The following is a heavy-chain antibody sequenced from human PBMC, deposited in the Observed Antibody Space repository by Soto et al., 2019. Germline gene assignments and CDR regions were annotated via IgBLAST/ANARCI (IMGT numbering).Heavy chain of an antibody. V-gene: IGHV3-30*18. CDR1: GFTFSSYG. J-gene: IGHJ6*02. CDR2: ISYDGSNK. CDR3: AKAGPSGYDRRRTADEYYYYGMDV. D-gene: IGHD5-12*01. Sequence: QVQLVESGGGVVQPGRSLRLSCAASGFTFSSYGMHWVRQAPGKGLEWVAVISYDGSNKYYADSVKGRFTISRDNSKNTLYLQMNSLRAEDTAVYYCAKAGPSGYDRRRTADEYYYYGMDVWGQGTTVTVSS.